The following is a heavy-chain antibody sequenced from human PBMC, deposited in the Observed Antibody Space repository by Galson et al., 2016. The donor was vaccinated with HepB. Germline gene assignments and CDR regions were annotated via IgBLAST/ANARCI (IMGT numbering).Heavy chain of an antibody. CDR3: ARSYLLGRGFGW. J-gene: IGHJ4*02. CDR2: TFYRSNWQN. CDR1: GDSVSSNSAG. D-gene: IGHD2-15*01. Sequence: CAISGDSVSSNSAGWNWIRQSPSRGLEWLGRTFYRSNWQNHYAESVKSRITINPDTSKNQFSLHLSSVTPEDTAVYYCARSYLLGRGFGWWGQGTLVTVSS. V-gene: IGHV6-1*01.